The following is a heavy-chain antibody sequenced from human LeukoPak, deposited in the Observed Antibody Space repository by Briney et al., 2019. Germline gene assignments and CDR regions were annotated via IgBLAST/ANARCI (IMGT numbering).Heavy chain of an antibody. Sequence: QPGRSLRLSCAASGFTFSSYGMHWVRQAPGKGLEWVAVISYDGSNKYYADSVKGRFTISRDNSKNTLYLQMNSLRAEDTAVYYRAKGRLYCSSTSCPPLSWGQGTLVTVSS. CDR3: AKGRLYCSSTSCPPLS. CDR2: ISYDGSNK. D-gene: IGHD2-2*01. J-gene: IGHJ4*02. V-gene: IGHV3-30*18. CDR1: GFTFSSYG.